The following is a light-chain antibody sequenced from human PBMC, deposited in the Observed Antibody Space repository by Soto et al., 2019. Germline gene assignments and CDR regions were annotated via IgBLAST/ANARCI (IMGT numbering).Light chain of an antibody. Sequence: QSALTQPRSVSGSPGQSVAISCSPITSDIGSYNRVSWYQQHPGKAPKLIIYEVTDRPSGVSNRFSGSKSGNTASLTISGLQAEDEAEYYCSSYTNINTRACVFGTGTKVTVL. J-gene: IGLJ1*01. CDR2: EVT. CDR3: SSYTNINTRACV. CDR1: TSDIGSYNR. V-gene: IGLV2-14*01.